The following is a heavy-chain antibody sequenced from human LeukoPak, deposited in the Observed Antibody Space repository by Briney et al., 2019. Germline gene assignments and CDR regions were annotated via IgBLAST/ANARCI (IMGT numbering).Heavy chain of an antibody. CDR1: GYTFTSYG. D-gene: IGHD2-15*01. J-gene: IGHJ6*02. Sequence: ASVWVSCKASGYTFTSYGISWVRQAPGQGLEWMRWISTYNGNTNYAQKFQGRVTMTTDTSTSTAYMELRSLRSDDTAVYYCARDPDCSGGRCYSWGNGMDVWGQGTTVTVSS. CDR2: ISTYNGNT. V-gene: IGHV1-18*01. CDR3: ARDPDCSGGRCYSWGNGMDV.